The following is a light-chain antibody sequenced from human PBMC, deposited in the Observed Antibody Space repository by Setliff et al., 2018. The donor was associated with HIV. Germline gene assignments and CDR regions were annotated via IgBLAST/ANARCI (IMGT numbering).Light chain of an antibody. Sequence: QSALTQPASVSGSPGQSITTACNGSINDVGGFDRVSWYQQHPDKAPKLIIFDVTSRPSGISNRFSGSKSANTASLTVSGLQAEDEADYYCSSYTRSGTWVFGGGTKVTVL. V-gene: IGLV2-14*03. CDR3: SSYTRSGTWV. CDR2: DVT. J-gene: IGLJ3*02. CDR1: INDVGGFDR.